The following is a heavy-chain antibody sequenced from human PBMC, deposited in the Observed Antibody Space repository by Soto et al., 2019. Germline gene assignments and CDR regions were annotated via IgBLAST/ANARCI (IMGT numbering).Heavy chain of an antibody. CDR1: GDTFKNCV. D-gene: IGHD3-10*01. CDR3: AAELGFGKLSVV. V-gene: IGHV1-69*01. J-gene: IGHJ6*02. CDR2: IIPLFGTT. Sequence: QVQVVQSGVEVRRPGSSVKVSCKASGDTFKNCVISWVRQAPGQGLEWMGGIIPLFGTTDFAQRXXXXXXXTTXXSTTTAYMELSRLRSEDTATYYCAAELGFGKLSVVWGQGTTVIVSS.